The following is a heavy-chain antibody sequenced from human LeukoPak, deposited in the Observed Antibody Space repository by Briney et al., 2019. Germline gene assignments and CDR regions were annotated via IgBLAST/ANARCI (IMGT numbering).Heavy chain of an antibody. D-gene: IGHD3-22*01. CDR2: IYSGGST. Sequence: GGSLRLSCAASGFTFSNYNMNWVRQAPGKGLEWVSVIYSGGSTYYADSVKGRFTISRHNSKNTLYLQMNSLRAEDTAVYYCARVYRYYDSSGPAAFDIWGQGTMVTVSS. CDR3: ARVYRYYDSSGPAAFDI. J-gene: IGHJ3*02. CDR1: GFTFSNYN. V-gene: IGHV3-53*04.